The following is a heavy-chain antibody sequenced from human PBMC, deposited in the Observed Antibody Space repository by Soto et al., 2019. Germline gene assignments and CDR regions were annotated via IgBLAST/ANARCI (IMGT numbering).Heavy chain of an antibody. CDR3: ARDGYNRNDYYGMDV. CDR1: GFTFSDYY. CDR2: ISSSSIYT. V-gene: IGHV3-11*06. J-gene: IGHJ6*02. D-gene: IGHD1-1*01. Sequence: GGSLRLSGAACGFTFSDYYMSWIRQAPWKGLEWVSYISSSSIYTNYADSVKGRFTISRDNAKKSLYLQMNSLRAEDTAVYYCARDGYNRNDYYGMDVRGQPITFSVSS.